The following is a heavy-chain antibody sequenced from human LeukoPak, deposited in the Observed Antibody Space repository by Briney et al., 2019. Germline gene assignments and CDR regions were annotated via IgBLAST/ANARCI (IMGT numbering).Heavy chain of an antibody. CDR2: IYYSGST. V-gene: IGHV4-31*03. CDR1: GGSISSGGYY. CDR3: ARDFSAAFDI. Sequence: SETLSLTCTVSGGSISSGGYYWSWIRQHPGKGLEWIGYIYYSGSTYYNPSLKSRVTISVDTSKNQFSLKLSSVTAADTAVYYCARDFSAAFDIWGQGTMVIVSS. J-gene: IGHJ3*02.